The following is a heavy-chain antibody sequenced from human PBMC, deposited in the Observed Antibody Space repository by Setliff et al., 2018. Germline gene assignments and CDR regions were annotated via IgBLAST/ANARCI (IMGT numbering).Heavy chain of an antibody. Sequence: PSETLSLTCTVSGGSINSGDYFWSWFRQLPGKGLEWIGYIYYTGSTHYNPSLKSRLTMSVDTSKNQFSLNLKSVTAADTAVYFCARDGSYYDRGGNRTWFFDLWGRGTLVTVLL. CDR1: GGSINSGDYF. CDR3: ARDGSYYDRGGNRTWFFDL. V-gene: IGHV4-31*03. CDR2: IYYTGST. D-gene: IGHD3-22*01. J-gene: IGHJ2*01.